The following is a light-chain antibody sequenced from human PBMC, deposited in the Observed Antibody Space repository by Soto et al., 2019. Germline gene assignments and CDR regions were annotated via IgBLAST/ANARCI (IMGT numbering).Light chain of an antibody. Sequence: QSALTQPASVSGSPGQSITISCTGTSSDVGSYNLVSWYQQHPGKAPKFMIYXXXXXXXXXXXXXXGSKSGNTASLTISGLQAEDXADYYCCSYAGSRHYVFGTGTKLTVL. CDR2: XXX. V-gene: IGLV2-23*01. CDR3: CSYAGSRHYV. J-gene: IGLJ1*01. CDR1: SSDVGSYNL.